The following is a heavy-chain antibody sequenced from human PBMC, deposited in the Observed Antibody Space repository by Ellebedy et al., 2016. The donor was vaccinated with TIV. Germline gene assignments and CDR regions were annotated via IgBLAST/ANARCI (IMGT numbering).Heavy chain of an antibody. CDR3: ARVRIGDYYYYYGMDV. V-gene: IGHV4-30-4*01. J-gene: IGHJ6*02. CDR1: GGSISSGDNY. Sequence: LRLSCTVSGGSISSGDNYWSWIRQPPGKGLEWIGYINYSGSTYLTPSLKSRVTISVDTSKNQFSLKLSSVTAADTAVYYCARVRIGDYYYYYGMDVWGQGTTVTVSS. CDR2: INYSGST. D-gene: IGHD3-10*01.